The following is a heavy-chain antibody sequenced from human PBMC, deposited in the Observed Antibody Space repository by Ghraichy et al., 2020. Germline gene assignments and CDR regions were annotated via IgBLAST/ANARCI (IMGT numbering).Heavy chain of an antibody. CDR3: ARDKLRYFDWLAMERRRDWYSDL. V-gene: IGHV4-59*01. CDR1: GGSISSDC. D-gene: IGHD3-9*01. Sequence: SETLSLTCTVSGGSISSDCWSWIRQPPGKGLEWIGYIYYSGSTNYNPSLKSRVTISVDTSKNQFSLKLSSVTAEDTAVYYCARDKLRYFDWLAMERRRDWYSDLWGRGTLVTVSS. J-gene: IGHJ2*01. CDR2: IYYSGST.